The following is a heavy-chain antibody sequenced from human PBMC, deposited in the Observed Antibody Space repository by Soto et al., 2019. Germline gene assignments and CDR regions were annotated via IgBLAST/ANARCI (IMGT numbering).Heavy chain of an antibody. J-gene: IGHJ5*02. Sequence: PGGSLRLSCAASGFTFSSYAMSWVRQAPGKGLEWVSAISGSGGSTYYADSVKGRFTISRDNSKNTLYLQMNSLRAEDTAVYYCAKDFFPVRFSPANWFDPWGQGTLVTVSS. CDR2: ISGSGGST. CDR3: AKDFFPVRFSPANWFDP. V-gene: IGHV3-23*01. D-gene: IGHD3-10*01. CDR1: GFTFSSYA.